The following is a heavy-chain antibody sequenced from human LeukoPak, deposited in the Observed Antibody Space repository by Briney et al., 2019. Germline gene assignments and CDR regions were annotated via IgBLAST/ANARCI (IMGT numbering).Heavy chain of an antibody. CDR3: ARSGVYYYYYYGMDV. D-gene: IGHD5/OR15-5a*01. J-gene: IGHJ6*02. V-gene: IGHV1-8*01. CDR1: GYTFTSYD. CDR2: MNPNSGNT. Sequence: ASVKVSCKASGYTFTSYDINWVRQATGQGLEWMGWMNPNSGNTGYAQTFQGRVTMTRNTSISTAYMELSSLRSEDTAVYYCARSGVYYYYYYGMDVWGQGTTVTVSS.